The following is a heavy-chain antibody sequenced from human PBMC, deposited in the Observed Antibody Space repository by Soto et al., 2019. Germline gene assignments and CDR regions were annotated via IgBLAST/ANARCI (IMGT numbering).Heavy chain of an antibody. CDR1: GYTFTSYY. CDR3: ARLTYSEWDDAEYFPH. D-gene: IGHD1-26*01. J-gene: IGHJ1*01. Sequence: QVQLVQSGAEVKKPGASVKVSCKASGYTFTSYYMHWVRQAPGQGLEWMGIINPSGGSTSYAQKSQGRVTMTRDTSTSTVYMQLSSLRSEDTAVYYCARLTYSEWDDAEYFPHWGQGTLVTVSA. CDR2: INPSGGST. V-gene: IGHV1-46*03.